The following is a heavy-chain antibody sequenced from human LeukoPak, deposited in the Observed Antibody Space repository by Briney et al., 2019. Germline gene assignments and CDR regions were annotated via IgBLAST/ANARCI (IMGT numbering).Heavy chain of an antibody. J-gene: IGHJ4*02. V-gene: IGHV4-31*09. CDR1: GGSISSGGYY. CDR3: ARYYYGSGSHSFDY. Sequence: SETLSLTCTVSGGSISSGGYYWSWIRQHPGKGLEWIGYIYYSGSTNYNPSLKSRVTISVDKSKNQFSLKLSSVTAADTAVYYCARYYYGSGSHSFDYWGQGTLVTVSS. D-gene: IGHD3-10*01. CDR2: IYYSGST.